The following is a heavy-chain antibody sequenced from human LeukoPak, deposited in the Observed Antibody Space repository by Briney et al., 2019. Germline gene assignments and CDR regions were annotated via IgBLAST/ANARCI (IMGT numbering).Heavy chain of an antibody. Sequence: PSETLSLTCAVSGDSISSGGHYWNWIRQRPGNGLEWIGYIFHTGTTYYNPSLKSRVTISVDTSKSHFSLKLSSVTAAGTAVYYCARSPGIWNEYGRLEYWGQGALVTVSS. CDR2: IFHTGTT. J-gene: IGHJ4*02. CDR3: ARSPGIWNEYGRLEY. D-gene: IGHD1-1*01. V-gene: IGHV4-31*11. CDR1: GDSISSGGHY.